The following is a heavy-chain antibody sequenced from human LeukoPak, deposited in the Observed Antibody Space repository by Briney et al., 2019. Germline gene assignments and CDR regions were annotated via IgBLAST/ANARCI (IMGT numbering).Heavy chain of an antibody. CDR1: GGSISSSGYY. CDR3: ARAYFSSSSCYFDY. V-gene: IGHV4-39*01. D-gene: IGHD2-15*01. Sequence: SETLSLTCTVSGGSISSSGYYWGWSRQPPGKGLEWIGTIYYSGGTYYNPSLKSRVTISVDTSKNQFSLKLSSVTAADTAVYFCARAYFSSSSCYFDYWGQGTLVTVSS. CDR2: IYYSGGT. J-gene: IGHJ4*02.